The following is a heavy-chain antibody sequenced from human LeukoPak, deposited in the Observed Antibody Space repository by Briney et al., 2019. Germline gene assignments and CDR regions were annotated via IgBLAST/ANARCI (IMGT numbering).Heavy chain of an antibody. D-gene: IGHD3-16*01. Sequence: SETLSLTCTVSGGSMYNYYWTWIRQSAGKGLEWIGRIYTSESTYYNPSLKSRVTMSIDTSKNQFSLKLSSVTAADTAIYYCARARAPANTYADYWGQGTLVTVSS. CDR1: GGSMYNYY. V-gene: IGHV4-4*07. CDR3: ARARAPANTYADY. J-gene: IGHJ4*02. CDR2: IYTSEST.